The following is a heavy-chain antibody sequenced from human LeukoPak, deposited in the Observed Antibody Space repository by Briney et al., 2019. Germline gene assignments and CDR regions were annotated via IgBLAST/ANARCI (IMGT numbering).Heavy chain of an antibody. CDR3: AMADSSGYQLSLFDY. Sequence: GGSLRLSCAASGFTFSSYAMHWVRQAPGKGLEYVSAISSNGGSTYYANSVKGRFTISRDNSKNTLYLQMGSLRAEDMAVYYCAMADSSGYQLSLFDYWGQGTLVTVSS. CDR1: GFTFSSYA. D-gene: IGHD3-22*01. CDR2: ISSNGGST. J-gene: IGHJ4*02. V-gene: IGHV3-64*01.